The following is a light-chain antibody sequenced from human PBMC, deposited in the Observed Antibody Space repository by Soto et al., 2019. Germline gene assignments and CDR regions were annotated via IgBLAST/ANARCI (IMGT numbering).Light chain of an antibody. CDR1: QNIDIY. CDR3: QQSYGSPPFT. Sequence: DIQMTQSPNALSASVGDRVTITCRASQNIDIYLHWYRQKPGRAPELLVFAASGVPSEVPSRFSGSGSGTDFTLAISSLQPEDVATYYCQQSYGSPPFTFGPGTKVEIK. J-gene: IGKJ3*01. CDR2: AAS. V-gene: IGKV1-39*01.